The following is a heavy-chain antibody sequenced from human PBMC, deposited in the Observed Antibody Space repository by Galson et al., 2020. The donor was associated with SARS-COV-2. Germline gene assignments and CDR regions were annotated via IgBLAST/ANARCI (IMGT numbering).Heavy chain of an antibody. V-gene: IGHV3-53*01. D-gene: IGHD6-13*01. CDR3: LREGYTIYPDY. Sequence: GESLKISCAASGFTVGSRWISWVRRAPGKGLEWVSLIDAAGNPFYADSIKGRFTISRDNSRNIVFLQMTSLRAVDTAVYYCLREGYTIYPDYCGPGTLVTVSS. CDR1: GFTVGSRW. CDR2: IDAAGNP. J-gene: IGHJ4*02.